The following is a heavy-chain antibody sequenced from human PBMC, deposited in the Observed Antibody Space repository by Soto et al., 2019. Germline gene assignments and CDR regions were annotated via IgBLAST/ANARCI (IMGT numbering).Heavy chain of an antibody. CDR2: IYYSGST. D-gene: IGHD5-12*01. CDR1: GGSISSRGYY. CDR3: ARVNTDGYKPQSFGPQGYFDY. V-gene: IGHV4-31*03. J-gene: IGHJ4*02. Sequence: PSETLSLTCTVSGGSISSRGYYWSWIRQHPGKGLEWIGYIYYSGSTYYNPSLKSRVTISVDTSKNQFSLKLSSVTAADTAVYYCARVNTDGYKPQSFGPQGYFDYWGQGTLVTVSS.